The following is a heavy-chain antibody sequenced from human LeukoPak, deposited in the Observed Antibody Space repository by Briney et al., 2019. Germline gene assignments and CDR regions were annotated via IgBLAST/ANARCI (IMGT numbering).Heavy chain of an antibody. J-gene: IGHJ4*02. D-gene: IGHD5-12*01. CDR3: ARARGYAIEY. Sequence: SVKGRFTISRDNAKNSLYLQMNGLRAEDTAVYHCARARGYAIEYWGQGILVTVSS. V-gene: IGHV3-11*05.